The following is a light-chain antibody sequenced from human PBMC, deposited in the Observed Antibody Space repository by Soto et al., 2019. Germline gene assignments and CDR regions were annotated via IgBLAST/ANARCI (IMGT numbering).Light chain of an antibody. V-gene: IGKV3-20*01. CDR2: GAS. Sequence: EIVMTQSPGTLSLSPGERATLSCRASQSVSSNFLAWYQQRPGQAPRLLMDGASSRAAGIPDRLSGSGSGTDFTLTISRLEPEDFAVYYCHHYGRSAIFTFGPGTTVDIK. CDR3: HHYGRSAIFT. J-gene: IGKJ3*01. CDR1: QSVSSNF.